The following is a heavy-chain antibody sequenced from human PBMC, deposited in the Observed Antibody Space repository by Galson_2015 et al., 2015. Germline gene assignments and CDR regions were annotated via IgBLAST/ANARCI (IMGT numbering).Heavy chain of an antibody. J-gene: IGHJ5*02. D-gene: IGHD5-12*01. Sequence: TLSLTCTVSGGSISSGSYYWSWIRQPAGKGLEWIGRIYTSGSTNYNPSLKSRVTISVDTSKNQFSLKLSSVTAADTAVYYCARRAGLSGYDP. V-gene: IGHV4-61*02. CDR2: IYTSGST. CDR3: ARRAGLSGYDP. CDR1: GGSISSGSYY.